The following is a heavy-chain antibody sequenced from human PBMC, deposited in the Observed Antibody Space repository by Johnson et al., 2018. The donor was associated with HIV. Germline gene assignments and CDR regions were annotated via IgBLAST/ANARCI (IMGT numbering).Heavy chain of an antibody. CDR1: GFSVSSNY. V-gene: IGHV3-66*01. CDR3: AKDAYDYGDYGAFDI. Sequence: VQLVESGGGLVQPGGSLRLSCAASGFSVSSNYMTWVRQAPGKGLEWVSVLFSGGDTSYADSVRGSFTISRDNSKNTLYLQMNILRAEDTAVYYCAKDAYDYGDYGAFDIWGHGTKVTVSS. J-gene: IGHJ3*02. CDR2: LFSGGDT. D-gene: IGHD4-17*01.